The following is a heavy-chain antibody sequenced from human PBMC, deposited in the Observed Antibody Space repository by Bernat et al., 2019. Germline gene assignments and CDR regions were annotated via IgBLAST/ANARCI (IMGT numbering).Heavy chain of an antibody. V-gene: IGHV1-69*08. Sequence: QVQLVQSGAEVKKPGSSVKVSCKASGGTFSSYTISWVRQAPGQGLEWMGRIIPILGIANYAQKFQGRVTITADKSTSTAYMELSSLRSEDTAGYYCARETYYYGSGRGWFDPWGQGTLVTVSS. CDR3: ARETYYYGSGRGWFDP. D-gene: IGHD3-10*01. J-gene: IGHJ5*02. CDR1: GGTFSSYT. CDR2: IIPILGIA.